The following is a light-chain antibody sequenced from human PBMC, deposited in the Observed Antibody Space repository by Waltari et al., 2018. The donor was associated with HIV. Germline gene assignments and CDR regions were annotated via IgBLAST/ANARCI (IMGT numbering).Light chain of an antibody. CDR3: AAWDGSLSGRV. J-gene: IGLJ3*02. Sequence: QSVLTQPPSASGTPGQRVTISCSGSSPNLGSNYVYWYQQLPGTAPKLLICGNDRRPSEGLDRMSGSKSGRSAALAISGLRSEGEAAYYCAAWDGSLSGRVFGGGTKLTVL. CDR2: GND. CDR1: SPNLGSNY. V-gene: IGLV1-47*01.